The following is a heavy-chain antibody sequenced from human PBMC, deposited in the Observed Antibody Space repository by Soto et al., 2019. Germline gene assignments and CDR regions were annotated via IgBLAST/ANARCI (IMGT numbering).Heavy chain of an antibody. Sequence: QVQLQESGPGLVKPSETLSLTCTVSSDSIAGENWWSWVRQPPGMGLEWIGEIFHTGGTNYNPSLKGRVTMEADKSKNQFSLKVISASAADTAVYYCARAFSSGSGWMYYFDFWGQGTLVSVSS. CDR1: SDSIAGENW. J-gene: IGHJ4*02. V-gene: IGHV4-4*02. CDR2: IFHTGGT. CDR3: ARAFSSGSGWMYYFDF. D-gene: IGHD6-25*01.